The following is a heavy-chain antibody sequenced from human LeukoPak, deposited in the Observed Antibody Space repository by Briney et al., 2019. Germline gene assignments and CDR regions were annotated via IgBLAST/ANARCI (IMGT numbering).Heavy chain of an antibody. CDR3: AKGGRAVARYYFDY. D-gene: IGHD6-19*01. Sequence: PGGSLRLSCAASGFTFSSYGMHWVRQAPGKGLKWVAVIWYDGSNKYYADSVKGRFTISRDNSKNTLYLQMNSLRAEDTAVYYCAKGGRAVARYYFDYWGQGTLVTVSS. V-gene: IGHV3-33*06. CDR2: IWYDGSNK. CDR1: GFTFSSYG. J-gene: IGHJ4*02.